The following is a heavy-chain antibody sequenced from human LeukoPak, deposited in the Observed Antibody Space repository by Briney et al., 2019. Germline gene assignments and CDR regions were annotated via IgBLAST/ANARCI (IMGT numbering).Heavy chain of an antibody. CDR1: GGSISSGDYY. D-gene: IGHD4-17*01. J-gene: IGHJ4*02. CDR3: AINLHTVTYDY. Sequence: SQTLSLICTVSGGSISSGDYYWSWIRQPPGKGLAWIGYIYYSGSTYYNPSLKSRVTISVDTSKNQFSLKLSSVTAADTAVYYCAINLHTVTYDYWGQGSLVTVSS. V-gene: IGHV4-30-4*08. CDR2: IYYSGST.